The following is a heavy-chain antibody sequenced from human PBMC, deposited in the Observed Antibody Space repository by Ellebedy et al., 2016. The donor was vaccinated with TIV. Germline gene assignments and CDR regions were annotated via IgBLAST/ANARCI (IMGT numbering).Heavy chain of an antibody. J-gene: IGHJ4*02. Sequence: MPGGSLRLSCTVSGGSISGYYWSWIRQPPGRGLVWIGYINYSWSTNSNPSLKSRVPISVDTSKNQFSLKLNSVTAADTAVYYCARMARFYNFWSGYREHFDYWGQGTLVTVSS. CDR2: INYSWST. V-gene: IGHV4-59*08. CDR1: GGSISGYY. CDR3: ARMARFYNFWSGYREHFDY. D-gene: IGHD3-3*01.